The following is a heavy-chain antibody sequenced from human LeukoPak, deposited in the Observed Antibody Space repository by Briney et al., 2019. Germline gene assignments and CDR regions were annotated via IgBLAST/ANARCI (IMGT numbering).Heavy chain of an antibody. CDR2: INPNRGAT. J-gene: IGHJ4*02. CDR3: ARGTNTYDFDY. CDR1: GYTFTGYY. Sequence: ASVKVSCKASGYTFTGYYMHWVRQAPGQGLEWMGWINPNRGATNYAQKFRGRVTMTRDTSISTAYMEVSRLRSDDTAVFYCARGTNTYDFDYWGQGTQVTVSS. D-gene: IGHD3-22*01. V-gene: IGHV1-2*02.